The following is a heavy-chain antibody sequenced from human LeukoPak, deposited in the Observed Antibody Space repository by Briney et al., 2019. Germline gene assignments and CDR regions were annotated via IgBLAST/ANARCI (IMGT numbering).Heavy chain of an antibody. CDR1: GFTFSSYE. V-gene: IGHV3-48*03. Sequence: GGSLRLSCAASGFTFSSYEMNWVRQAPGKGLEWVSYISSSGSTIYYADSVKGRFTISRDNSKNTLYLQMNSLRAEDTAVYYCAKARVDSIVVVPAAMGMDVWGKGTTVTISS. CDR3: AKARVDSIVVVPAAMGMDV. CDR2: ISSSGSTI. J-gene: IGHJ6*03. D-gene: IGHD2-2*01.